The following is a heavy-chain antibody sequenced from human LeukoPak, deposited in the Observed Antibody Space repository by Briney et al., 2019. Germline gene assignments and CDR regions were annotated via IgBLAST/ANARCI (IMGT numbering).Heavy chain of an antibody. J-gene: IGHJ4*02. CDR3: ARHSSGWDYFDY. CDR2: INHSGST. Sequence: KTSETLSLTCAVYGGSFSGYYWSWIRQPPGKGLEWIGEINHSGSTNYNPSLKSRVTISVGTSKNQFSLKLSSVTAADTAVYYCARHSSGWDYFDYWGQGTLVTVSS. D-gene: IGHD6-19*01. CDR1: GGSFSGYY. V-gene: IGHV4-34*01.